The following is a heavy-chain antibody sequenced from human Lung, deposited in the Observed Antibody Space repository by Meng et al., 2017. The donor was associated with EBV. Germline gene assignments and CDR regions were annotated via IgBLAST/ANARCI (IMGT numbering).Heavy chain of an antibody. CDR3: ALWSRWFGELSHTRWFDP. CDR2: IIPMFGTA. CDR1: GGTFSSYA. J-gene: IGHJ5*02. V-gene: IGHV1-69*01. Sequence: VELGQSGAEVKKPGSAGRVSCKASGGTFSSYAISWVRQAPGQGLEWMGGIIPMFGTANYARKFRGRVTITADESTSTAYMELSSLRSEDTAVYYCALWSRWFGELSHTRWFDPWGQGTLVTVSS. D-gene: IGHD3-10*01.